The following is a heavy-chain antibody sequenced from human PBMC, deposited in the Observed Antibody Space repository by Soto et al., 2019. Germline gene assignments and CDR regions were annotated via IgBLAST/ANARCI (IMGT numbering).Heavy chain of an antibody. J-gene: IGHJ4*02. CDR1: GFTFSSYA. D-gene: IGHD3-22*01. V-gene: IGHV3-30-3*01. Sequence: GGSLRLSCAASGFTFSSYAMHWVRQAPGKGLEWVAVISHDGSNKYYADSVKGRFTISRDNSKNTLYLQMNSLRAEDTAVYYCARDAAPYYYDSSGYYPLDYWGQGTLVTVSS. CDR2: ISHDGSNK. CDR3: ARDAAPYYYDSSGYYPLDY.